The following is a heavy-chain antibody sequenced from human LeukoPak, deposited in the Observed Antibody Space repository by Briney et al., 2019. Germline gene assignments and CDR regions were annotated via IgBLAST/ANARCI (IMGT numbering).Heavy chain of an antibody. CDR2: MDRHTDI. V-gene: IGHV3-21*04. CDR3: AKVPVDIASPWWFDP. D-gene: IGHD5/OR15-5a*01. Sequence: GGSLRLSCTASGFTFSNFGINWVRQAPGKGLEWVSCMDRHTDIYYADSVKGRFTISRDNAKNSVYLQMNSLTAEDTAVYYCAKVPVDIASPWWFDPWGQGTLVTVSS. CDR1: GFTFSNFG. J-gene: IGHJ5*02.